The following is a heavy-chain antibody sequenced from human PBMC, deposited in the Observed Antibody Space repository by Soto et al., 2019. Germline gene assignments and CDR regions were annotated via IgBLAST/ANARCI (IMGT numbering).Heavy chain of an antibody. J-gene: IGHJ6*02. Sequence: QVQLVQSGAEVKKPGSSVKVSCKASGGTFSSYAISWVRQAPGQGLEWMGGIIPIFGTANYAQKLQGRVTITADESTSTAYMELSSLRSEDTAVYYCARTVKYSSGWYYYYGMDVWGQGTTVTVSS. CDR2: IIPIFGTA. CDR3: ARTVKYSSGWYYYYGMDV. CDR1: GGTFSSYA. D-gene: IGHD6-19*01. V-gene: IGHV1-69*01.